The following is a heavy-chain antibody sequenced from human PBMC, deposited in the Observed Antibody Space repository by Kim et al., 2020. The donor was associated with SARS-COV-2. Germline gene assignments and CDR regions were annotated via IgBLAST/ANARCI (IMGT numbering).Heavy chain of an antibody. V-gene: IGHV3-23*01. CDR1: GFTFSNFA. Sequence: GGSLRLSCVASGFTFSNFAMGWVRQAPGKGLEWVSSVTNSGDATYSADSVRGRFTSSRDNSKNTLYLQMNNLRVEDAAIYYCAKSLYSFDTTGPTYDSWGQGVLVTVSS. CDR2: VTNSGDAT. CDR3: AKSLYSFDTTGPTYDS. J-gene: IGHJ5*02. D-gene: IGHD3-22*01.